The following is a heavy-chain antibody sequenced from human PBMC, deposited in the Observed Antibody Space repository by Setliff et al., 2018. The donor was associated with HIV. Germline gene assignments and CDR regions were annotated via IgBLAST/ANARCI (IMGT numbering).Heavy chain of an antibody. CDR3: ARRPCDRASCSFDF. J-gene: IGHJ4*02. V-gene: IGHV1-18*01. CDR2: ISAYNGNT. CDR1: GYTFTNYG. Sequence: ASVKVSCKASGYTFTNYGISWVRQAPGQGLEWMGWISAYNGNTNYAQKLQGRVTMTTDTSTSTAYMELRSLRSDDTAVYYCARRPCDRASCSFDFWGQGTLVTVSS. D-gene: IGHD2-2*01.